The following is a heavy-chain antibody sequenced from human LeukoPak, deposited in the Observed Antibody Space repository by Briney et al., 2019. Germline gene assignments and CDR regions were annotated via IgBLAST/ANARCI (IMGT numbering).Heavy chain of an antibody. D-gene: IGHD4-23*01. Sequence: ASVKVSCKASGYTFTSYYMHWVRQAPGQGLEWMGIINPSGGSTNYAQKFQGRVTMTRDTSTSTVYMELSSLRSEDTAVYYCARTVGDYYYYYGMDVWGQGTTVTVSS. CDR2: INPSGGST. CDR1: GYTFTSYY. V-gene: IGHV1-46*01. J-gene: IGHJ6*02. CDR3: ARTVGDYYYYYGMDV.